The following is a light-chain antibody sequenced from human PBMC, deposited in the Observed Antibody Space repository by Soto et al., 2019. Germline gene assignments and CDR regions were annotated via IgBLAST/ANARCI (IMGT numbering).Light chain of an antibody. CDR2: AAS. Sequence: IQMTQSPSSVSASIGDRVTITCRASQIIGSWLAWYQQKPGKAPTLLIYAASSLQSGVPSRFSGSGSGTDFTLTITSLQAEDSATYYCQQANSFPFTFGPGTKVDIK. V-gene: IGKV1-12*02. CDR3: QQANSFPFT. CDR1: QIIGSW. J-gene: IGKJ3*01.